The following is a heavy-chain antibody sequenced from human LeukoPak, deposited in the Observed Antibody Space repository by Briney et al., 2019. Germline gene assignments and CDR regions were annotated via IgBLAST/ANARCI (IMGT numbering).Heavy chain of an antibody. CDR2: ITKYDGRL. Sequence: PGGSLRLSCAVSGFGVHTFAMSWVRQAPGKGLEWLASITKYDGRLYYADSVRGRFTISRDNAKNTLYLQMSSLRVEDTAVYYCVRGVPVTPGIDYWGQGTLVTVSS. J-gene: IGHJ4*02. CDR1: GFGVHTFA. D-gene: IGHD2-2*01. CDR3: VRGVPVTPGIDY. V-gene: IGHV3-21*01.